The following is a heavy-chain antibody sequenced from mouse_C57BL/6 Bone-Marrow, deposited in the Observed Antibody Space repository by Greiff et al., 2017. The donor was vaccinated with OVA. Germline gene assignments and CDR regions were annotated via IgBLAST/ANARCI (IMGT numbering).Heavy chain of an antibody. CDR1: GYAFSSSW. J-gene: IGHJ3*01. D-gene: IGHD1-1*01. CDR2: IYPGDGDT. CDR3: APSITTVGPPGFAY. V-gene: IGHV1-82*01. Sequence: VQLQQSGPELVKPGASVKISCKASGYAFSSSWMNWVKQRPGKGLEWIGRIYPGDGDTNYNGKFKGKATLTAAKSSSTAYMQLSSLTSGDSAVYFSAPSITTVGPPGFAYWGQGTLVTVAA.